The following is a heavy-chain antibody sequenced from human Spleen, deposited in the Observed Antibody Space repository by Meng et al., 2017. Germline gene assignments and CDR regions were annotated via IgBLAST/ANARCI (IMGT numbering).Heavy chain of an antibody. CDR1: GYTFTSSA. CDR3: ARDFTSGSSGDP. V-gene: IGHV1-3*01. J-gene: IGHJ5*02. CDR2: ITPGSGNT. D-gene: IGHD6-19*01. Sequence: QVQLVQSGGEVKKPGASVKVSCKAFGYTFTSSAIHWVRQAPGQSLEWMGWITPGSGNTKYSQKFQGRVTITRDTSASTAYMELSTLRSEDTAVYYCARDFTSGSSGDPWGQGTLVTVSS.